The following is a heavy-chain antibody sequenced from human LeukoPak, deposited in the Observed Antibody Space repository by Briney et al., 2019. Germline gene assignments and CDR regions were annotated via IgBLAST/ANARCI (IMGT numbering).Heavy chain of an antibody. D-gene: IGHD6-19*01. CDR1: GGSFSGDY. Sequence: SDTLSLTCALYGGSFSGDYWNWIRQPPGKGLEWIGEINHSGSTNSNPSLKRRVTISVDRSKNQFSLKLSSVTAADTAVYYCARRPRYSSGWYYFDSWGQGTLVTVSS. CDR3: ARRPRYSSGWYYFDS. CDR2: INHSGST. J-gene: IGHJ4*02. V-gene: IGHV4-34*01.